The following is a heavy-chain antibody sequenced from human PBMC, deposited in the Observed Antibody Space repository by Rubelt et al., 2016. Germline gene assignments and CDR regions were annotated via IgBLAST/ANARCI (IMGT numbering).Heavy chain of an antibody. Sequence: QLQLQESGPGLVKPSETLSLTCTVSGGSISSSSYYWGWIRQPPGKGLEWIGVIYFCGGTSYNPSLESRVTSSVDTSNNQFSLKLSSVTAADTAVYYCARDGRAFDIWGQGTMVTVSS. V-gene: IGHV4-39*07. J-gene: IGHJ3*02. CDR3: ARDGRAFDI. CDR2: IYFCGGT. D-gene: IGHD1-1*01. CDR1: GGSISSSSYY.